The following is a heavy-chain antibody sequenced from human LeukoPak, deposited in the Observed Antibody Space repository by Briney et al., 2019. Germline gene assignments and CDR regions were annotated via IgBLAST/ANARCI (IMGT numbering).Heavy chain of an antibody. J-gene: IGHJ6*03. V-gene: IGHV1-8*01. D-gene: IGHD3-9*01. Sequence: ASVKVSCKASGYTFTSYDINWVRQATGQGLEWMGWMNPNSGNTGYAQKIQGRVTMTRNTSISTAYMELSSLRSEDTAVYYCARGSYYDILTGYPSIYYYYMDVWGKGTTVTVSS. CDR1: GYTFTSYD. CDR2: MNPNSGNT. CDR3: ARGSYYDILTGYPSIYYYYMDV.